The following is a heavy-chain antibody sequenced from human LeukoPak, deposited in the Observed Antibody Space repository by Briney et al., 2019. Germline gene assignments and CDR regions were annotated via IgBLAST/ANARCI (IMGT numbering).Heavy chain of an antibody. CDR1: AFTFSSYG. CDR3: AKDGYCSSTSCYLDYYYMDV. J-gene: IGHJ6*03. Sequence: PGGSLRLSCAASAFTFSSYGMDWVRQAPGKGLKWGAFIRYDGSNKYYADSVKGRFTISRDNSKNTLYLQMNSLRDEDTAVYYCAKDGYCSSTSCYLDYYYMDVWGKGTTVTISS. V-gene: IGHV3-30*02. D-gene: IGHD2-2*03. CDR2: IRYDGSNK.